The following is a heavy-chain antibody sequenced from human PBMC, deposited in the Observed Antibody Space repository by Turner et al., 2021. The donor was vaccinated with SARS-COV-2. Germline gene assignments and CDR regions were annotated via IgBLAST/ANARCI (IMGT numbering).Heavy chain of an antibody. J-gene: IGHJ4*02. CDR1: GFTFNSYT. CDR2: ITSRSSDL. V-gene: IGHV3-21*01. CDR3: VRQVAIGRNY. D-gene: IGHD2-15*01. Sequence: EEELAESGGGLVQPGGSLRLSCVASGFTFNSYTMSWVRQAPGRGLEWVASITSRSSDLRYADSVRGRVTISRDNVKESVVLQMSSLRIEDTAMYYCVRQVAIGRNYWGQGTLVTVSS.